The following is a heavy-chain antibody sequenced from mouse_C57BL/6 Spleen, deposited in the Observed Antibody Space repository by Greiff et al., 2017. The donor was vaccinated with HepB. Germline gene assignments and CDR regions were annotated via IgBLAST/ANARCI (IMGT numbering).Heavy chain of an antibody. CDR3: TTPDGYYGY. Sequence: VQLQQSGAELVRPGASVKLSCTASGFNIKDDYMHWVKQRPEQGLEWIGWIDPENGDTEYASKFQGKATITADTSSHPAYLQLSSLTSEDHAVYYCTTPDGYYGYWGQGTTLTVSS. J-gene: IGHJ2*01. CDR2: IDPENGDT. D-gene: IGHD2-3*01. V-gene: IGHV14-4*01. CDR1: GFNIKDDY.